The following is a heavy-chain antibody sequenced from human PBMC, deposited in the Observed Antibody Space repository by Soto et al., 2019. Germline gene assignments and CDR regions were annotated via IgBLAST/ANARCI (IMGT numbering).Heavy chain of an antibody. CDR2: ISYDGNVR. D-gene: IGHD3-16*01. CDR3: AKRGASSLSAYGVDV. J-gene: IGHJ6*02. CDR1: GFSFSSFG. Sequence: PGGSLRLSCAASGFSFSSFGMHWIRQAPGKGLEWVAFISYDGNVRYYGDSVKGRLTTSRDNSKNTVFLQLDSLRAEDTAVYYCAKRGASSLSAYGVDVWGQGTTVTVSS. V-gene: IGHV3-30*18.